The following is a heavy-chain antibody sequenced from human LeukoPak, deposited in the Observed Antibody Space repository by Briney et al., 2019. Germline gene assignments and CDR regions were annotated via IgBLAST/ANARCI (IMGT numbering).Heavy chain of an antibody. J-gene: IGHJ3*02. CDR1: GYTFTSYY. V-gene: IGHV1-46*01. CDR3: ASNSGYDRVLWI. D-gene: IGHD5-12*01. Sequence: ASVKVSCKASGYTFTSYYMHWVRQAPGQGLEWMGIINPSGGSTGYAQKFQGRVTMTRDTSTSTVYMELSSLRSEDTAVYYCASNSGYDRVLWIWGQGTMVTVSS. CDR2: INPSGGST.